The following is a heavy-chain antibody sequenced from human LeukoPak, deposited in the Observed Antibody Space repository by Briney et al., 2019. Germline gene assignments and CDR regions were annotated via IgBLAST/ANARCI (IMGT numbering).Heavy chain of an antibody. Sequence: SETLSLTCTVSGGSISSYYWSWIRQPPGKGLEWIGYIDYSGSTNYNPSLRSRVTISVDTSKNHFSLKLTSVTAADTAVYYCARLRRGFDISGYYAFDIGGQGTMVTVSS. J-gene: IGHJ3*02. CDR1: GGSISSYY. CDR2: IDYSGST. V-gene: IGHV4-59*01. CDR3: ARLRRGFDISGYYAFDI. D-gene: IGHD3-22*01.